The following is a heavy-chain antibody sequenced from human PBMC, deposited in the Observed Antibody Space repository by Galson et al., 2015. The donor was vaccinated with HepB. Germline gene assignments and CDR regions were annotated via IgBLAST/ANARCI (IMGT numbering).Heavy chain of an antibody. CDR1: GFTFRSYG. D-gene: IGHD1-26*01. V-gene: IGHV3-33*01. CDR3: ARVGATSDAFDI. J-gene: IGHJ3*02. CDR2: IWYDGSNK. Sequence: SLRLSCAAPGFTFRSYGMHWVRQAPGKGLEWVAVIWYDGSNKYYADSVKGRFTISRDNSKNTLYLQMNSLRAEDTAVYYCARVGATSDAFDIWGQGTMVTVSS.